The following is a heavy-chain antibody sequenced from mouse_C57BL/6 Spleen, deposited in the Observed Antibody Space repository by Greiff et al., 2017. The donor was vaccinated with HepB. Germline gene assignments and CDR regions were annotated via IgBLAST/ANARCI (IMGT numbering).Heavy chain of an antibody. V-gene: IGHV5-6*01. D-gene: IGHD4-1*01. J-gene: IGHJ4*01. Sequence: EVKLVESGGDLVKPGGSLKLSCAASGFTFSRYGMSWVRQTPDKRLAWVATISSGGSYTYYPDSVKGRFTISRDNAKNTLYLQLSSLKSEDTAMDYCARQSWDYYAMDYWGQGTSVTVSS. CDR2: ISSGGSYT. CDR1: GFTFSRYG. CDR3: ARQSWDYYAMDY.